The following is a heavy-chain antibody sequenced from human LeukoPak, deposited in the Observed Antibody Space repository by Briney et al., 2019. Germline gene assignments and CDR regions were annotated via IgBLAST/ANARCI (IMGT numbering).Heavy chain of an antibody. D-gene: IGHD2/OR15-2a*01. CDR3: VRLSRIPGTYFDY. CDR2: IYPGDSDT. CDR1: GYSFTNYW. V-gene: IGHV5-51*01. J-gene: IGHJ4*02. Sequence: GESLKISCKGSGYSFTNYWIGWVRQMSGKGLEWMGIIYPGDSDTRYSPSFQGQVTISADKSINTAYLQWSSLKASDTAMYYCVRLSRIPGTYFDYWGQGTLVTVSS.